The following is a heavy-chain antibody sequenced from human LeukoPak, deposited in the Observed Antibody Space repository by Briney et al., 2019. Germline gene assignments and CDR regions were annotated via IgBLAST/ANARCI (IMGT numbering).Heavy chain of an antibody. CDR3: ARAMGPIAAAGRNAFDI. CDR2: INPSGGST. Sequence: ASVKVSCKASGYTFTSYYMHWVRQAPGQGLEWMGIINPSGGSTSYAQKFQGRVTMTRDTSTSTVYMELSSLRSEDTVVYYCARAMGPIAAAGRNAFDIWGQGTMVTVSS. CDR1: GYTFTSYY. V-gene: IGHV1-46*01. J-gene: IGHJ3*02. D-gene: IGHD6-13*01.